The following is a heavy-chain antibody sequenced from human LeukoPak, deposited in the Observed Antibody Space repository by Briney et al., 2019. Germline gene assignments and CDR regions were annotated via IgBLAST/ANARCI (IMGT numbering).Heavy chain of an antibody. V-gene: IGHV1-46*01. D-gene: IGHD5-24*01. J-gene: IGHJ4*02. CDR3: ARAHSQMAKVDLFDY. CDR1: GYTFTSYY. Sequence: ASVKVSCKASGYTFTSYYMHWVRQAPGQGLEWMGIINPSGGSTSYAQKFQGRVTMTRDTSTSTVYMELSSLRSEDTAVYYCARAHSQMAKVDLFDYWGQGTLVTVSS. CDR2: INPSGGST.